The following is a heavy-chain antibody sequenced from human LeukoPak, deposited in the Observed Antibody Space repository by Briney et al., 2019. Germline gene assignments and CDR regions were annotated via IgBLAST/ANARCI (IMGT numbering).Heavy chain of an antibody. V-gene: IGHV1-46*01. Sequence: GASVKVSCKASGYTFTSYFIHWVRQAPGQGLEWMGIINPSGGSTSYAQKFQGRVTMTRDTSTSTVYMELSSLRSEDTAVYYCARDFPPRDYGSGSYRFDYWGQGTLVTVSS. D-gene: IGHD3-10*01. CDR1: GYTFTSYF. CDR2: INPSGGST. CDR3: ARDFPPRDYGSGSYRFDY. J-gene: IGHJ4*02.